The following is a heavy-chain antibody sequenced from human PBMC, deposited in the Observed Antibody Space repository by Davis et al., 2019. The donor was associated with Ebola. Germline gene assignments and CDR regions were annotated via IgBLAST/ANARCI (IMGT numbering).Heavy chain of an antibody. J-gene: IGHJ4*02. Sequence: SVKVSCKASGGTFSSYAISWVRQAPGQGLEWMGGIIPIFGTANYAQKFQGRVTINADKSTSTAYMELSSLRSEDTAVYFCARGRDGFTYDFWGQGTLVTVSS. CDR3: ARGRDGFTYDF. V-gene: IGHV1-69*06. CDR2: IIPIFGTA. CDR1: GGTFSSYA. D-gene: IGHD5-24*01.